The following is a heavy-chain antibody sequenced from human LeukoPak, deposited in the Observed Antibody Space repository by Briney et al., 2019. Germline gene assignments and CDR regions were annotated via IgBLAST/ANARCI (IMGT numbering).Heavy chain of an antibody. V-gene: IGHV3-23*01. CDR3: AKEQSSSGFFDY. Sequence: PGGFLRLSCAASGFTLSSYKKKWGRQAPGEGLEWGSAISGRGDRTYYADSVKGRFTISRDNSKNTLYLQMNSLRAEDTAVYYCAKEQSSSGFFDYWGQGTLVTVSS. CDR2: ISGRGDRT. CDR1: GFTLSSYK. J-gene: IGHJ4*02. D-gene: IGHD6-6*01.